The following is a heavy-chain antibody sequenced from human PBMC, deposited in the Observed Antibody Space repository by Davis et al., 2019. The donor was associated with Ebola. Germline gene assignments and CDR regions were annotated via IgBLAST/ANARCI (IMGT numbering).Heavy chain of an antibody. D-gene: IGHD1-1*01. Sequence: AASVKVSCMASGYTFTSYGISWVRQAPGQGLEWMGWISAYNGNTNYAQKLQGRVTMTTDTSTSTAYMELRSLRSDDTAVYYCARDSVTYNWNEDMGWFDPWGQGTLVTVSS. J-gene: IGHJ5*02. CDR2: ISAYNGNT. CDR3: ARDSVTYNWNEDMGWFDP. V-gene: IGHV1-18*01. CDR1: GYTFTSYG.